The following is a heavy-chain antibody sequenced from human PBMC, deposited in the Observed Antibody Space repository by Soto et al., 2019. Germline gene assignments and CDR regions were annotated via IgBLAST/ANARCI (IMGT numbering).Heavy chain of an antibody. CDR2: IIPIFGTA. CDR1: GGTFSSYA. J-gene: IGHJ4*02. V-gene: IGHV1-69*13. Sequence: SSVKVSGKASGGTFSSYAISWVRQAPGQGLEWMGGIIPIFGTANYAQKFQGRVTITADESTGTAYMELSSLRSEDTAVYYCARGGGTYCGGDCPFDYWGQGTLVTVSS. D-gene: IGHD2-21*02. CDR3: ARGGGTYCGGDCPFDY.